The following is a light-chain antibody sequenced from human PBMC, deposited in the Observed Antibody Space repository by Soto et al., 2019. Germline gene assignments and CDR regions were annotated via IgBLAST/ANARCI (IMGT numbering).Light chain of an antibody. V-gene: IGLV1-40*01. CDR2: GNS. J-gene: IGLJ3*02. Sequence: QSVLTQPPSVSGAPGQRVTISCTGSSGNIGAGYNVHWYQQLPGTAPKLLIYGNSNRPSGVPDRFSGSKSGTSASLAITGLQAEDEADYYCQSYDSSLSGGVFGGGTKPTVL. CDR1: SGNIGAGYN. CDR3: QSYDSSLSGGV.